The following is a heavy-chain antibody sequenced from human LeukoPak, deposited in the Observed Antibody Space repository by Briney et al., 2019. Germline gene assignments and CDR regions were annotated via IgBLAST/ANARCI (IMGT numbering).Heavy chain of an antibody. CDR1: GFTFSSYA. Sequence: PGGSLRLSCAASGFTFSSYAMHWVRQAPGKGLEWVAVISYDGSNKYYADSVKGRFTISRDNSKNTLYLQMNSLRAEDTAVYYCARERPYGSGSLYDYWGQGTLVTVSS. J-gene: IGHJ4*02. CDR3: ARERPYGSGSLYDY. V-gene: IGHV3-30-3*01. D-gene: IGHD3-10*01. CDR2: ISYDGSNK.